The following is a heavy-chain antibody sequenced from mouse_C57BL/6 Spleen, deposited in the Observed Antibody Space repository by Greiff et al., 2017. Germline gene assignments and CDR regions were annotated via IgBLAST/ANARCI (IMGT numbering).Heavy chain of an antibody. CDR3: AKEVLDYSYAMDY. CDR1: GYAFSSSW. D-gene: IGHD2-14*01. J-gene: IGHJ4*01. CDR2: IYPGDGDT. V-gene: IGHV1-82*01. Sequence: QVQLQQSGPELVKPGASVKISCKASGYAFSSSWMNWVKQRPGKGLEWIGQIYPGDGDTNYNGKFKGKATLTADKSSSTAYMQLSSLTSEDSAVYFCAKEVLDYSYAMDYWGQGTSVTVSS.